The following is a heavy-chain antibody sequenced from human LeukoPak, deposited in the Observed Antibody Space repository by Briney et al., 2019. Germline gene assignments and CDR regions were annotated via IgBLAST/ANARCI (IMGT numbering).Heavy chain of an antibody. CDR1: GFTFTSFA. Sequence: GGSLRLSCAASGFTFTSFAMTWVRQAPGKGLEWVSAISGSGGSTYYADSVTGRFTISRDNSKNTLYLQMNSLRAEDTAVYYCAKGTREYSYLLILDYWGQGTLVTVSS. D-gene: IGHD5-18*01. V-gene: IGHV3-23*01. J-gene: IGHJ4*02. CDR3: AKGTREYSYLLILDY. CDR2: ISGSGGST.